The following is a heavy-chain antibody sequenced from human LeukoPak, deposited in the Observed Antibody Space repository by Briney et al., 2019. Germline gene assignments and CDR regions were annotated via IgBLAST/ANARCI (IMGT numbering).Heavy chain of an antibody. J-gene: IGHJ4*02. CDR2: IYYSGST. Sequence: SETLSLTCTVSGGSISSYYWSWIRQPPGKGLEWIGYIYYSGSTNYNPSLKSRVTISVDTSKNQFSLKLSSVTAADTAVYYCARGYSSSWYYFDYWGQGTLVTVSS. V-gene: IGHV4-59*01. D-gene: IGHD6-13*01. CDR1: GGSISSYY. CDR3: ARGYSSSWYYFDY.